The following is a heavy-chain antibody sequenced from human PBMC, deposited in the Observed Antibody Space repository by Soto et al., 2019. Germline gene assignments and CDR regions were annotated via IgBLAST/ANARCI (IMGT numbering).Heavy chain of an antibody. Sequence: ESGGGLVQPGGSLRLSCATSGFTVSSNYMSWVRQAPGKGLEWVSVIYSGGSTYYADSVKGRFTISRDNSKNTLYLQMNSLRAEDTAVYYCARTLNYDFWSGYYFDYWGQGTLVTVSS. CDR3: ARTLNYDFWSGYYFDY. CDR2: IYSGGST. D-gene: IGHD3-3*01. CDR1: GFTVSSNY. V-gene: IGHV3-66*01. J-gene: IGHJ4*02.